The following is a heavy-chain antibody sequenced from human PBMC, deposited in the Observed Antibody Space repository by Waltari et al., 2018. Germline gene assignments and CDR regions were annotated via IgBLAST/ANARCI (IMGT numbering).Heavy chain of an antibody. CDR2: INHSGST. J-gene: IGHJ4*02. CDR3: ARLSCSSTSCRYYFDY. D-gene: IGHD2-2*01. CDR1: GVSFSGYY. V-gene: IGHV4-34*01. Sequence: QVQLQQWGAGLLKPSETLSLTCAVYGVSFSGYYWSWIRQPPGKGLEWIGEINHSGSTNYNPSLKSRVTISVDTSKNQFSLKLSSVTAADTAVYYCARLSCSSTSCRYYFDYWGQGTLVTVSS.